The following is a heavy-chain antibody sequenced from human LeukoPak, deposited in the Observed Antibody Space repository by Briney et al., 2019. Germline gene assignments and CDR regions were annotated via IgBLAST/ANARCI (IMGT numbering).Heavy chain of an antibody. CDR1: GYTFTGYY. CDR3: ARAPLWFGEFGFDP. D-gene: IGHD3-10*01. Sequence: ASVKVSCKASGYTFTGYYMHWVRQAPGQGLEWMGWINPNGGGTNYAQKFQGRVTMTRDTSISTAYMELSRLRSDDTAVYYCARAPLWFGEFGFDPWGQGTLVTVSS. CDR2: INPNGGGT. V-gene: IGHV1-2*02. J-gene: IGHJ5*02.